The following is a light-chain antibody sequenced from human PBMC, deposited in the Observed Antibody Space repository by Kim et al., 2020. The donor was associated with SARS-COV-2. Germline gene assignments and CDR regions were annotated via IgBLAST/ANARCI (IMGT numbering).Light chain of an antibody. Sequence: SASVGDRVTVTCRASQSISSSVALYQQKPGTAPDLLIYAASTLERGVPSRFSGTGSGKEFTLTISSLQSDDLASYYCQQYSSYSTFGQGTKVDIK. CDR1: QSISSS. V-gene: IGKV1-5*01. CDR3: QQYSSYST. J-gene: IGKJ1*01. CDR2: AAS.